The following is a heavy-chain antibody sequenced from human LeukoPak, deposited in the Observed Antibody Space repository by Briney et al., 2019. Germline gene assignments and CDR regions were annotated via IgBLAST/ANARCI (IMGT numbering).Heavy chain of an antibody. CDR2: IYTSGST. D-gene: IGHD5-24*01. CDR1: GGSISSGSYY. V-gene: IGHV4-61*02. Sequence: SETLSLTCTVSGGSISSGSYYWSWLRQPAGKGLEWIGRIYTSGSTNYNPSLKSRVTIPVDTSKKQFSLKLNYVSAGGTAVYYFARALIRRDGYNYYAIDIWGQGTMVTVSS. J-gene: IGHJ3*02. CDR3: ARALIRRDGYNYYAIDI.